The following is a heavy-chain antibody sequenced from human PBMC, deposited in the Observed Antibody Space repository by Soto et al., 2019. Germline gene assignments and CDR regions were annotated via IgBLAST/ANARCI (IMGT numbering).Heavy chain of an antibody. CDR3: ASALFGELKYFDY. V-gene: IGHV3-72*01. CDR1: GFTFSDHY. Sequence: EVQLVESGGGLVQPGGSLRLSCAASGFTFSDHYMEWVRQAPGKGLEWVGRIRNKANSYTTEYGASVKGRFTNSRDDSKNSLSLQMNNLKTEDTAVYYCASALFGELKYFDYWGQGTLVTVSS. CDR2: IRNKANSYTT. D-gene: IGHD3-10*02. J-gene: IGHJ4*02.